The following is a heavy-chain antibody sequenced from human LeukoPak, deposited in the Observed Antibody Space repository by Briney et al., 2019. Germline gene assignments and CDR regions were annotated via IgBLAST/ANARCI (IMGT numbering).Heavy chain of an antibody. CDR3: ARGAFHTSSVWFDP. D-gene: IGHD1-1*01. Sequence: SETLSLTCAVSGVSFSHYYWSWLRQTPGKGREWIGEINHRGPTNYNPSLKRRVAISIDTSRTQFSLQVTSVTAAAPAVFYCARGAFHTSSVWFDPWGQGTLVTVSS. V-gene: IGHV4-34*01. CDR1: GVSFSHYY. J-gene: IGHJ5*02. CDR2: INHRGPT.